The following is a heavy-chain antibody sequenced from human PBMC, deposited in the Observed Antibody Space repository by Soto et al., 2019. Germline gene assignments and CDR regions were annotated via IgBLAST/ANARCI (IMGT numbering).Heavy chain of an antibody. CDR1: GFTVSSEY. Sequence: VGSLRLSCAASGFTVSSEYMSWVRQAPGKGLEWVSGIYSGGNTYYADSVKGRFTISRDTSKNTLYLQMNSLRADDTAVYYCARASGSRLFDYWGQGTLVTVSS. CDR3: ARASGSRLFDY. V-gene: IGHV3-53*01. J-gene: IGHJ4*02. CDR2: IYSGGNT. D-gene: IGHD1-26*01.